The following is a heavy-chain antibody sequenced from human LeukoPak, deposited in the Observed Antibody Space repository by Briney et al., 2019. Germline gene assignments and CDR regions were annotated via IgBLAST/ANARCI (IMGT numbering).Heavy chain of an antibody. CDR1: GGSISSYY. V-gene: IGHV4-59*12. CDR2: IYYSGST. Sequence: SETLSLTCTVSGGSISSYYWSWVRQLPGKGLEWIGYIYYSGSTNYNPSLKSRVTISVDTSKNQFSLKLISVTAADTAVYYCARLRIGGFDYWDQGNLVTVSS. D-gene: IGHD3-10*01. J-gene: IGHJ4*02. CDR3: ARLRIGGFDY.